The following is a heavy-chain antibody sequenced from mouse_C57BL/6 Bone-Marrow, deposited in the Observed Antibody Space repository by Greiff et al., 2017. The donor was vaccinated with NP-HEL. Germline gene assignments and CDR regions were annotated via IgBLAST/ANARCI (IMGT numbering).Heavy chain of an antibody. V-gene: IGHV14-3*02. CDR2: IDPDNGGT. Sequence: EVQLQQSGAELVKPGASVKLSCKASGYNIKDYYMHWVKQSPGQSLEWIGRIDPDNGGTSYDQKFKGKATITVDKSSSTAYLQLRSLTSEDSAIDYCASGVRRYKFAYWGQGTLVTVSA. CDR1: GYNIKDYY. CDR3: ASGVRRYKFAY. D-gene: IGHD2-14*01. J-gene: IGHJ3*01.